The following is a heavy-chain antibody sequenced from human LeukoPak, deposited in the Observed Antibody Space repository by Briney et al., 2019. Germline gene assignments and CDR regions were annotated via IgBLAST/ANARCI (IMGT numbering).Heavy chain of an antibody. CDR3: ATGGRSGVAFES. D-gene: IGHD2-15*01. J-gene: IGHJ4*02. CDR2: IYSGGSK. CDR1: GFIDSSNY. V-gene: IGHV3-53*01. Sequence: GGSLRLSCSASGFIDSSNYMSWVRQAPGKGLEWVSLIYSGGSKYYADSVMGRCTISRDKSNNTLYLQMSSLRADDTAVYYCATGGRSGVAFESWGQGTLVTVSS.